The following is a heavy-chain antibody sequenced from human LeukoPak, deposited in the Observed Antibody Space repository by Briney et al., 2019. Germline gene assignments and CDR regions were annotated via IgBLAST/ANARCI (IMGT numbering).Heavy chain of an antibody. Sequence: PGGSLRLSCAASGFTFDDYAMHWVRQAPGKGLEWVSGISWNSGSIGYADSVKGRFTISRDSAKNSLYLQMNSLRDEDTAFYYCARFNGDYYGMDVWGQGTTVTVSS. CDR2: ISWNSGSI. CDR3: ARFNGDYYGMDV. V-gene: IGHV3-9*01. J-gene: IGHJ6*02. CDR1: GFTFDDYA. D-gene: IGHD4-17*01.